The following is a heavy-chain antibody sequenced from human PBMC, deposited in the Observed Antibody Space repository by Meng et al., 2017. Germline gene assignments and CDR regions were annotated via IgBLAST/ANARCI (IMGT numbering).Heavy chain of an antibody. D-gene: IGHD6-13*01. CDR2: INPNSGGT. V-gene: IGHV1-2*02. Sequence: ASVKVSCKASGYTFTGYYMHWGRQDPGQGLEGMGWINPNSGGTNYAQKFQGRVTLTRDTYISTAYMELSSMRSEDSAVDSCAREQLVEGDDFDIWGQGTKVTVSS. J-gene: IGHJ3*02. CDR1: GYTFTGYY. CDR3: AREQLVEGDDFDI.